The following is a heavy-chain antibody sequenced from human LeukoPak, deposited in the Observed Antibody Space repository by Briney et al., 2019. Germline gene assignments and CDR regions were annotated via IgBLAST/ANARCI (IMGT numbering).Heavy chain of an antibody. CDR1: GYSMSSVYY. V-gene: IGHV4-38-2*02. CDR3: ARDDSKWGVNAYYYYHYMDV. J-gene: IGHJ6*03. CDR2: IYRSGST. D-gene: IGHD3-10*01. Sequence: SETLSLTCAVSGYSMSSVYYWGWIRPPPGKGLEWIWSIYRSGSTYYNPSLKSRVTISVDTSKNQFSLKLSSVSAADTALYYGARDDSKWGVNAYYYYHYMDVWGKGTTVTVSS.